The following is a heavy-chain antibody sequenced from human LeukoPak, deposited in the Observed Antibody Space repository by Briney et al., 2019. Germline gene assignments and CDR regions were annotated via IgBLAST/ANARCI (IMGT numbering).Heavy chain of an antibody. J-gene: IGHJ3*02. Sequence: GGSLRLSCAASGFTFSNYAMSWIRQAPGKGLEWVSYISSSGSTIYYADSVKGRFTISRDNAKNSLYLQMNSLRAEDTAVYYCARGDTMIVVRTPIGEDAFDIWGQGTMVTVSS. CDR1: GFTFSNYA. D-gene: IGHD3-22*01. CDR3: ARGDTMIVVRTPIGEDAFDI. V-gene: IGHV3-11*01. CDR2: ISSSGSTI.